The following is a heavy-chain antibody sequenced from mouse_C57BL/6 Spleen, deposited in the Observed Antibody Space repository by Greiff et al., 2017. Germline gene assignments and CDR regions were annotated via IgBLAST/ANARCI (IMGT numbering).Heavy chain of an antibody. Sequence: EVQVVESGPGMVKPSQSLSLTCTVTGYSITSGYDWHWIRHFPGNKLEWMGYISYSGSTNYNPSLKSRISITHDTSKNHFFLKLNSVTTEDTATYYCAREGGSDYYGSSYGYFDVWGTGTTVTVSS. CDR3: AREGGSDYYGSSYGYFDV. CDR2: ISYSGST. J-gene: IGHJ1*03. D-gene: IGHD1-1*01. CDR1: GYSITSGYD. V-gene: IGHV3-1*01.